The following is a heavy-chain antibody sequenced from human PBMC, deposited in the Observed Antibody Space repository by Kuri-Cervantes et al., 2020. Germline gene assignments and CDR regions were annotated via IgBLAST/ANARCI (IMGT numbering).Heavy chain of an antibody. CDR2: FYYTGST. CDR1: GASVSSGSYY. D-gene: IGHD6-19*01. CDR3: ARRIAVTGTPAAYFDY. Sequence: SETLSLTCTVSGASVSSGSYYWTWVRQPPGKGLEWIGYFYYTGSTNYNPSLKSRVTISVDTSKNQFSLKLNSVTAADTAIYYCARRIAVTGTPAAYFDYWGQGIPVTVSS. J-gene: IGHJ4*02. V-gene: IGHV4-61*01.